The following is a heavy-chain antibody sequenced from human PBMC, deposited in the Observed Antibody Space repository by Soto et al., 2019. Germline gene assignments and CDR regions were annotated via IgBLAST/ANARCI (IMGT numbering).Heavy chain of an antibody. CDR3: AHSPGMLRGVPDY. Sequence: QITLKESGPTLVRPTQTLTLTCTFSGFSLSTSGVGVGWIRQPPGKALEWLAVISSDDDQRYSPSLESRLTITKDTSKSQVVLTMTHMDSVDTATYFCAHSPGMLRGVPDYWGQGTLVTVSS. J-gene: IGHJ4*02. D-gene: IGHD3-10*01. CDR2: ISSDDDQ. CDR1: GFSLSTSGVG. V-gene: IGHV2-5*02.